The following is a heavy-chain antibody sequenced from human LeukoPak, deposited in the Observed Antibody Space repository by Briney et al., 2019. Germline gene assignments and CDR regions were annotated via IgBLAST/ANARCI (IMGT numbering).Heavy chain of an antibody. V-gene: IGHV3-21*01. CDR1: GFTFSSYS. J-gene: IGHJ3*02. D-gene: IGHD1-26*01. CDR2: ISSSSSYI. Sequence: PGGSLRLSCAASGFTFSSYSMNWVRQAPGKGLEGVSSISSSSSYIYYADSVKGRFTISRDNAKNSLYLQMNSLRAEDTAVYYCARGEGGAFDIWGQGTMVTVSS. CDR3: ARGEGGAFDI.